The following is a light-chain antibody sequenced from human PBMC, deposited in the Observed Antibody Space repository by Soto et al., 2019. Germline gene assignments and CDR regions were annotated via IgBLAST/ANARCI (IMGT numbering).Light chain of an antibody. V-gene: IGKV3-15*01. CDR1: QSVSSN. Sequence: EIVMTQSPATLSVSTGERATLACRASQSVSSNLAWYQQKPGQAPRLLIYGASTRATGIPARFSGSGSGTEFTRTISSLQSEDFAVYYCQQYNNWPPRTFGQGTKVEIK. CDR2: GAS. CDR3: QQYNNWPPRT. J-gene: IGKJ1*01.